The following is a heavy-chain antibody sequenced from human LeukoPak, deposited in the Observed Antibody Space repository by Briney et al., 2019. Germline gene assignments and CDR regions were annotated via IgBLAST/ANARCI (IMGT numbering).Heavy chain of an antibody. Sequence: ASVKVSCKASGYTFTGYFIHWVRQAPGQGLEWMGWINPNSGATNYAQKFQGRVTITRNTSISTANMELSRLNSDDTAIYYCARLDYGDNSGYWGQGTLVTVSS. CDR1: GYTFTGYF. CDR2: INPNSGAT. D-gene: IGHD4-23*01. J-gene: IGHJ4*02. V-gene: IGHV1-2*02. CDR3: ARLDYGDNSGY.